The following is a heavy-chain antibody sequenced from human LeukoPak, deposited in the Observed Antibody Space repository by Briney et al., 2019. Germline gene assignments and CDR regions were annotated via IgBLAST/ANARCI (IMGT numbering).Heavy chain of an antibody. CDR3: ARGRTTVTNDFQH. CDR2: INPSSGGT. J-gene: IGHJ1*01. Sequence: ASVKVSCKTSGYTFTGYYMHWVRQSPGQGLEWMGRINPSSGGTNYAQTFQGRVTITRDTPISTAYMELSRLTSDDTAVYYCARGRTTVTNDFQHWGQGTLVTVSS. D-gene: IGHD4-17*01. V-gene: IGHV1-2*06. CDR1: GYTFTGYY.